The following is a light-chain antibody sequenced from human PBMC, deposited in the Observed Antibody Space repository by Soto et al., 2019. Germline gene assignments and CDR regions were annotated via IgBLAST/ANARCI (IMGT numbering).Light chain of an antibody. CDR2: GAS. Sequence: EIVLTQSPAPLSLSPGERATLSCMASQSVSSNLAWYQQKPGQAPRLLIYGASSRATGIPDRFSGSGSGTDFTLTISRLEPEDFAVYYCQQYGSSPFTFGPGTKVDI. CDR3: QQYGSSPFT. J-gene: IGKJ3*01. CDR1: QSVSSN. V-gene: IGKV3-20*01.